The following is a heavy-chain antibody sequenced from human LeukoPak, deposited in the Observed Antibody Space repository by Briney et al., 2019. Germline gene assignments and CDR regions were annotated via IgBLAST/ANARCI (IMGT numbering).Heavy chain of an antibody. J-gene: IGHJ3*02. V-gene: IGHV3-48*01. CDR2: ISTSSSTT. Sequence: GGSLRLSCAAPGFTFTTYSMNWVRQAPGKGLEWVSYISTSSSTTYYADSVKGRFAISRDNAKNSLYLQMNSLRVEDTAVYYCARDLLASRSAFDIWGQGTMVTVCS. CDR1: GFTFTTYS. CDR3: ARDLLASRSAFDI.